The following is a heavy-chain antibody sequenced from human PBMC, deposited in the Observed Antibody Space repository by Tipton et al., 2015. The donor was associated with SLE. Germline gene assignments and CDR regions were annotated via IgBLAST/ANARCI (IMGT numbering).Heavy chain of an antibody. Sequence: SLRLSCAASGFTFSSYAMHWVRQAPGKGLEWVAVISYDGSNKYYADSVKGRFTISRDNSKNTLYLQMNSLRAEDTAVYYCARSSAIIAVSPFDYWGPGTLVTVSS. D-gene: IGHD2-21*01. CDR1: GFTFSSYA. CDR2: ISYDGSNK. CDR3: ARSSAIIAVSPFDY. V-gene: IGHV3-30*04. J-gene: IGHJ4*02.